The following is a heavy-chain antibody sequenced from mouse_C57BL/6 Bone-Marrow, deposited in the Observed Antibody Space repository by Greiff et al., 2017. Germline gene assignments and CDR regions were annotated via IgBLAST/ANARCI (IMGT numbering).Heavy chain of an antibody. CDR1: GYSITSGYY. CDR2: ISYDGSN. Sequence: EVQLQESGPGLVKPSQSLSLTCSVTGYSITSGYYWNWIRQFPGNKLEWMGYISYDGSNNYNPSLKNRISITRDTSKNQFFLKLNSVTTEDTATYYCAREGLYYGSSPYYYAMDYWGQGTSVTVSS. CDR3: AREGLYYGSSPYYYAMDY. D-gene: IGHD1-1*01. V-gene: IGHV3-6*01. J-gene: IGHJ4*01.